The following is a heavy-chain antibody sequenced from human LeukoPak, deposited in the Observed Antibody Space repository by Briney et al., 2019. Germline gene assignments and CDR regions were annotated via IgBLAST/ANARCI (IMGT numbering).Heavy chain of an antibody. V-gene: IGHV6-1*01. CDR3: ARGSMATIWVGYYMDV. J-gene: IGHJ6*03. CDR1: GDSVSSNSAA. D-gene: IGHD5-12*01. Sequence: SQTLSLTCAISGDSVSSNSAAWNWIRQSPSRGLEWLGRTYYRSKWYNDYAVSVKSRITINPDTSKNQFSLQLNSVTPEDTAVYYCARGSMATIWVGYYMDVWGKGTTVTVSS. CDR2: TYYRSKWYN.